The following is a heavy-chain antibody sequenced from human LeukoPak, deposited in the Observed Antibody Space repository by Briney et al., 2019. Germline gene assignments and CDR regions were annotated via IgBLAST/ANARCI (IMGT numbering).Heavy chain of an antibody. Sequence: SQTLSLTCAISGDSVSSDSVAWNWIRQSPSRGLEWLGRTYYRSKWYNDYAVSVKSRISINPDTSKNQFSLQLSSVTAADTAVYYCARDTEDYYGSGSYYNDAFDIWGQGTMVTVSS. D-gene: IGHD3-10*01. J-gene: IGHJ3*02. CDR1: GDSVSSDSVA. CDR2: TYYRSKWYN. V-gene: IGHV6-1*01. CDR3: ARDTEDYYGSGSYYNDAFDI.